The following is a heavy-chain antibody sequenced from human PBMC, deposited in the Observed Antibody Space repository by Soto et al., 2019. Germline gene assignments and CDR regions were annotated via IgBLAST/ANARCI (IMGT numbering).Heavy chain of an antibody. CDR2: ISGSGGST. CDR3: ARAVAGTGSFDY. J-gene: IGHJ4*02. CDR1: GFTFSSYA. V-gene: IGHV3-23*01. D-gene: IGHD6-19*01. Sequence: LRLSCAASGFTFSSYAMSWVRQAPGKGLEWVSAISGSGGSTYYADSVKGRFTISRDNSKNTMYLQMNSLRAEDTAVYYCARAVAGTGSFDYWGQGTLVTVSS.